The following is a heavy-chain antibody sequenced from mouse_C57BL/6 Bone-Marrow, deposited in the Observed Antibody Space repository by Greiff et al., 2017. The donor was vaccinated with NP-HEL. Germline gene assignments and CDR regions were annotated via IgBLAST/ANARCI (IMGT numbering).Heavy chain of an antibody. J-gene: IGHJ4*01. Sequence: QVQLQQPGAELVMPGASVKLSCKASGYTFTSYWMHWVKQRPGQGLEWIGEVDPSDSYTNYNQKFKGKSTLTVDKSSSTAYMQLSSLTSEDSAVYYCASLDYWGQGTSVTVSS. CDR3: ASLDY. CDR2: VDPSDSYT. CDR1: GYTFTSYW. V-gene: IGHV1-69*01.